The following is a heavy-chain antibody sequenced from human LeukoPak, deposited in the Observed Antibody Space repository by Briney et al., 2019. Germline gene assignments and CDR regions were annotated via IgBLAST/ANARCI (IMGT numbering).Heavy chain of an antibody. Sequence: GGSLRLSCAASGFTFSSYAMSWVRQAPGKGLEWVSAISGSGGSTYYADSVKGRFTISRDNSKNTLYLQINSLRAEDTAVYYCAQGGYDDYFDYWGQGTLVTVSS. J-gene: IGHJ4*02. V-gene: IGHV3-23*01. CDR1: GFTFSSYA. D-gene: IGHD5-12*01. CDR2: ISGSGGST. CDR3: AQGGYDDYFDY.